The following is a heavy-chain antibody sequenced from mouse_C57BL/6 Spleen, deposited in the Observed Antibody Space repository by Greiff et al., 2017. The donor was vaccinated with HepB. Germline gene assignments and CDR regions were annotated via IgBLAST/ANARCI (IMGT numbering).Heavy chain of an antibody. CDR2: IYPGDGDT. J-gene: IGHJ2*01. V-gene: IGHV1-80*01. Sequence: LQESGAELVKPGASVKISCKASGYAFSSYWMNWVKQRPGKGLEWIGQIYPGDGDTNYNGKFKGKATLTADKSSSTAYMQLSSLTSEDSAVYFCARVEYDGNFDYWGQGTTLTVSS. CDR3: ARVEYDGNFDY. CDR1: GYAFSSYW. D-gene: IGHD2-14*01.